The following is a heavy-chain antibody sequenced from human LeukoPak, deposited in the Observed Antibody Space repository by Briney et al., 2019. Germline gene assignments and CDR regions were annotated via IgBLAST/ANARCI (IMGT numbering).Heavy chain of an antibody. V-gene: IGHV4-59*11. D-gene: IGHD5-18*01. J-gene: IGHJ4*02. CDR1: GGPLSNQY. Sequence: PSETLSLTCIVSGGPLSNQYWSWIRQPPGQGLEWIGYIFDTGNTNYNPSLKSRVAISLDTSKNQFSLKLRSVTAADTAVYYCARDQVGYGLDYWGQGTLVTVSS. CDR2: IFDTGNT. CDR3: ARDQVGYGLDY.